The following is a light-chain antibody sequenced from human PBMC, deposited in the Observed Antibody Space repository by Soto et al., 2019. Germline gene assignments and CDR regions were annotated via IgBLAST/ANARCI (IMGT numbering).Light chain of an antibody. Sequence: DIVMTQSPDSLAVSPGERATINCKSSQSVLYSSNNKNYLAWYQQKPGQPPKLLIYWASTRESGVPDRFSGSGSGTDFTLTISSRQAEDLAVYYCQQYYSTPPVTFGPGTKVDIK. CDR2: WAS. CDR1: QSVLYSSNNKNY. J-gene: IGKJ3*01. V-gene: IGKV4-1*01. CDR3: QQYYSTPPVT.